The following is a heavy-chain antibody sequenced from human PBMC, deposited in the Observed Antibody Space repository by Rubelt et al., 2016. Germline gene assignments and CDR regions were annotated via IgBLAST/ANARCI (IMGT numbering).Heavy chain of an antibody. D-gene: IGHD2-15*01. CDR2: IYDGGSPM. CDR1: GFTFNSYR. J-gene: IGHJ4*02. Sequence: PGGSLRLSCIASGFTFNSYRMNWVRQAPGKGLEWVSTIYDGGSPMYYADSVKGRFTISRDNAKNSLYLQMDSLRAEDTAVYYCARVASGIVVVVTPTASYYFDHWGQGTLVTVSS. V-gene: IGHV3-48*04. CDR3: ARVASGIVVVVTPTASYYFDH.